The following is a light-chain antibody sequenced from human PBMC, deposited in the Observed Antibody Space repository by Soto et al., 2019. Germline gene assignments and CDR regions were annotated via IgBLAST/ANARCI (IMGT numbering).Light chain of an antibody. CDR3: QQYNNWPRAT. CDR1: QSISSN. J-gene: IGKJ4*01. Sequence: EIVITQSPATLSVTPGERATLSCRASQSISSNLAWYQQKPGQAPRLLMFRTSSSATGFPARFSGSGSGTEFNLTISSLQSEDFGVYYCQQYNNWPRATFGGGTKVDIK. CDR2: RTS. V-gene: IGKV3-15*01.